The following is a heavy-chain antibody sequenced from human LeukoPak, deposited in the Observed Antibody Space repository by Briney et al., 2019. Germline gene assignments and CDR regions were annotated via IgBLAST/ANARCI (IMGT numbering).Heavy chain of an antibody. CDR2: IKSDGSSA. D-gene: IGHD6-13*01. CDR1: GFTVSSNY. V-gene: IGHV3-74*01. J-gene: IGHJ4*02. Sequence: GGSLRLSCAASGFTVSSNYMSWVRQAPGKGLVWVSRIKSDGSSATYADSVKGRFTISRDNAKNTLYLQMNGLRAEDTAVYYCTRTPSSSWLYYFDYWGQGTLLTVSS. CDR3: TRTPSSSWLYYFDY.